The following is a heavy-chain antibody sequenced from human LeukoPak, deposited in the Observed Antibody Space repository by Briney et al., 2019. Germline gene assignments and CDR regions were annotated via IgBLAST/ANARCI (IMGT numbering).Heavy chain of an antibody. J-gene: IGHJ6*02. V-gene: IGHV3-7*01. CDR1: GFSLSNYW. CDR3: AWYGVTHGLDV. D-gene: IGHD3-10*01. CDR2: INQDGRDK. Sequence: GGSLRLSCAASGFSLSNYWMSWVRQAPGKGLEWVANINQDGRDKYYVDSVMGRFTISKDNAKNSVYLQMNSLRPEDTAIYYCAWYGVTHGLDVWGQGTTVTVSS.